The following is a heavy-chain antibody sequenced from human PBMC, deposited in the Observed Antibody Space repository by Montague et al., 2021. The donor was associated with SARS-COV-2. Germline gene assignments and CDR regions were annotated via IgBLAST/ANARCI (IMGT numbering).Heavy chain of an antibody. J-gene: IGHJ6*02. V-gene: IGHV4-34*01. Sequence: TLSLTCAVYGGSFSGYYWSWIRQPPGMGLEWIGEINHSGSTNYNPSLKSRVTISVDTSKNQFSLKLSSVTAADTAVYYCARGRRILLWFGELLSGGDYYGMDVWGQGTTVTVSS. CDR2: INHSGST. CDR3: ARGRRILLWFGELLSGGDYYGMDV. CDR1: GGSFSGYY. D-gene: IGHD3-10*01.